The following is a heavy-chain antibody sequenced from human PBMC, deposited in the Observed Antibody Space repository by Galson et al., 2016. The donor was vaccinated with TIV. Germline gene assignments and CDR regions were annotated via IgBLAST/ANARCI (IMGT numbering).Heavy chain of an antibody. J-gene: IGHJ6*03. D-gene: IGHD2/OR15-2a*01. Sequence: SVKVSCKASGVTSSSYAISWVRQAPGQGLEWMGGLIPMFGITNYAQRFQGRVTITADGSTSTAYMELSSLRSEDTAVYYCARSNSYNFYYMAVWGQGTAVTVSS. CDR3: ARSNSYNFYYMAV. CDR2: LIPMFGIT. V-gene: IGHV1-69*13. CDR1: GVTSSSYA.